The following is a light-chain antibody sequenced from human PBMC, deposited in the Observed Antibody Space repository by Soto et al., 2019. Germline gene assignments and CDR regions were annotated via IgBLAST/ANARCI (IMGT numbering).Light chain of an antibody. CDR1: SGHSSYA. J-gene: IGLJ2*01. Sequence: QSVLTQSPSASASLGASVKITCTLSSGHSSYAITWHQQQPEKGPRYLMKLHSDGSHSKGDGIPDRFSGSSSGPERYLTISSLKSDDEADYYCQTWGTDIVVFGGGTKVTVL. CDR3: QTWGTDIVV. CDR2: LHSDGSH. V-gene: IGLV4-69*01.